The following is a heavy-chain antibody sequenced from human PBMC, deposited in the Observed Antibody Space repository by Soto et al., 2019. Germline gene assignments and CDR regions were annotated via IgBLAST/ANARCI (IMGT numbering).Heavy chain of an antibody. Sequence: QVQLVESGGGVVQPGRSLRLSCAASGFTFSSYGMHWVRQAPGKGLEWVAVISYDGSNKYYADSVKGRFTISRDNSKNTLYLQMNSLRAEDTAVYYCAKEGSSGYYPGNYWGQGTLVTISS. CDR3: AKEGSSGYYPGNY. CDR1: GFTFSSYG. D-gene: IGHD3-22*01. J-gene: IGHJ4*02. CDR2: ISYDGSNK. V-gene: IGHV3-30*18.